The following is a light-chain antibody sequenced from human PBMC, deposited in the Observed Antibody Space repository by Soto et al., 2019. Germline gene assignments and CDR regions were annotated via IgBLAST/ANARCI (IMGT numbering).Light chain of an antibody. CDR1: QSIRTN. J-gene: IGKJ3*01. CDR3: QQYFNWPLPWT. Sequence: EIVLTQSPATRSLSSGGTVTLSCGASQSIRTNVAWYQQIPGQAPRLLFYGASTRATGVPARFSGSGCGIEFTLTISSLQSEHSAFYYCQQYFNWPLPWTFGPGTKVDIK. V-gene: IGKV3-15*01. CDR2: GAS.